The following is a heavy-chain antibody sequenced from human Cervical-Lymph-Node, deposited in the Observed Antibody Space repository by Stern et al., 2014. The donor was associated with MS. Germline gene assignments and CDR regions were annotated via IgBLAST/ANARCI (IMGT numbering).Heavy chain of an antibody. J-gene: IGHJ3*02. CDR2: LYYSGTT. CDR1: GASVGGGDWY. V-gene: IGHV4-30-4*01. D-gene: IGHD1-1*01. Sequence: VQLVESGPGLVKPSQTLSLACAVSGASVGGGDWYWSWIRQPPGKGLEWLGQLYYSGTTYYKPSLKSRLIISLDTSKNQFSLNLTSVTAADTAVYYCAGAIGKYELLESFDMWGQGTMVTVSS. CDR3: AGAIGKYELLESFDM.